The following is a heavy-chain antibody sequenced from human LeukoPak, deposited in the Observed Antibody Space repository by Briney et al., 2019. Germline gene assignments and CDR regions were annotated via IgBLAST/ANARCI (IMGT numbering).Heavy chain of an antibody. D-gene: IGHD4-11*01. CDR1: GGSISSSSYY. J-gene: IGHJ6*03. CDR2: IYYSGST. CDR3: ARANSNYRYYYYYMDV. V-gene: IGHV4-39*01. Sequence: SETLSLTCTVSGGSISSSSYYWGWIRQPPGKGLKWIGSIYYSGSTYYNPSLKSRVTISVDTSKNQFSLKLSSVTAADTAVYYCARANSNYRYYYYYMDVWGKGTTVTVSS.